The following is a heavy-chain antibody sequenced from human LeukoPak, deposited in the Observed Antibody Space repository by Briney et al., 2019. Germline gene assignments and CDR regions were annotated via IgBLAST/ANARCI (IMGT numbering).Heavy chain of an antibody. CDR3: ARQGDTGSWYFDY. V-gene: IGHV3-30-3*01. CDR1: GFTFSYYA. J-gene: IGHJ4*02. CDR2: ISYDGSTK. Sequence: GGSLRLSCAASGFTFSYYAMHWVRQAPGKGLEWVAAISYDGSTKYYADSVKGQVTISRDNSKSTLYLQMDSLRAGDTAVYYCARQGDTGSWYFDYWGQGTLVTVSS. D-gene: IGHD2-21*02.